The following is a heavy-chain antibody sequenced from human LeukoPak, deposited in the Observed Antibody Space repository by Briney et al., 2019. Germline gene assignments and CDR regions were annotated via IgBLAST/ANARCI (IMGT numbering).Heavy chain of an antibody. V-gene: IGHV4-61*05. CDR2: IYYSGST. Sequence: SETLSLTCSASGGSIRSNSYYWGWIRQPPGKGLEWIGYIYYSGSTNYNPSLKSRVTMSVDTSKNQFSLKLSSVTAADTAVYYCAREVRGVTDLFDYWGQGTLVTVSS. CDR3: AREVRGVTDLFDY. CDR1: GGSIRSNSYY. J-gene: IGHJ4*02. D-gene: IGHD3-10*01.